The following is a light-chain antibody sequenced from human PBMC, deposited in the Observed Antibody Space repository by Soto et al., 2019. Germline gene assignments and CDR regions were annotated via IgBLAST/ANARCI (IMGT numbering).Light chain of an antibody. CDR1: QGISSY. CDR3: QVYNNGPPG. V-gene: IGKV1-27*01. CDR2: SAS. J-gene: IGKJ5*01. Sequence: DIQLTQSPSSLSASVGDRVTITFRVSQGISSYLNWYRQKPGKVPKLLIYSASNLQSRVPSRFSGGGSGTEFTLTISGLQIEDLATYYCQVYNNGPPGFGQGTRLEIK.